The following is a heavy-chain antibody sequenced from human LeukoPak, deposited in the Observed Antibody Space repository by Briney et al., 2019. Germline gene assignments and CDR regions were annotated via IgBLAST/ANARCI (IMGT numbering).Heavy chain of an antibody. D-gene: IGHD6-13*01. J-gene: IGHJ6*03. CDR3: AREAAAGGFDDYYYYMEV. CDR1: GVSISTYY. CDR2: ISYSGST. Sequence: PSETLSLTCTVSGVSISTYYWSWIRQPPGKGLEWIGYISYSGSTNYNPSLKSRVTISVDTSKKQFSLTLSSVTAADTAVYYCAREAAAGGFDDYYYYMEVWGKGTTVTVSS. V-gene: IGHV4-59*01.